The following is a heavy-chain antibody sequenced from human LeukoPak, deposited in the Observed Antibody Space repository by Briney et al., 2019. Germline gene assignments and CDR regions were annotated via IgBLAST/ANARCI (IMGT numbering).Heavy chain of an antibody. Sequence: GGSLRLSCPASGFTFSSYSMNWIRQAPGKGLPLVSSISSRSSYIYYADSVKGRFTISRDNAKNSLYLQMNSLRAEDTAVYYCARVLIAAASDYWGQGTLVTVSS. V-gene: IGHV3-21*01. CDR1: GFTFSSYS. CDR3: ARVLIAAASDY. CDR2: ISSRSSYI. J-gene: IGHJ4*02. D-gene: IGHD6-13*01.